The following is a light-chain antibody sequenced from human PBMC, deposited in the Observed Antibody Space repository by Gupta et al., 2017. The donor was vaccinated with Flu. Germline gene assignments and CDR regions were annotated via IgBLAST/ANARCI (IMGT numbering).Light chain of an antibody. CDR2: ETS. V-gene: IGKV1-5*03. J-gene: IGKJ2*01. CDR3: QQDNSSPNT. CDR1: QSVSNW. Sequence: DVQMTQSPSTLSASVGDRVTITCRASQSVSNWLAWYQQKPGKAPQLLIYETSTLERGVPSRFSGSSSGTEFTLTISSLQPDDFATYFCQQDNSSPNTFGQGTKLE.